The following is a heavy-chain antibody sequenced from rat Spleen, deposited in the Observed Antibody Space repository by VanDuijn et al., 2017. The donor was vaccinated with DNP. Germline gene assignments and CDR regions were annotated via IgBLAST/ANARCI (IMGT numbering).Heavy chain of an antibody. Sequence: EVQVVESGGGLVQPGRSLKLSCAASGFTFSDFYMAWVRQAPTKGLEWVASISYDGGNTYYRDSVKGRFTISRDDAKRSLYLQMDSLRSEDTATYYCTTGDWEDYFDYWGQGVMVTVSS. CDR1: GFTFSDFY. CDR2: ISYDGGNT. D-gene: IGHD5-1*01. J-gene: IGHJ2*01. V-gene: IGHV5-20*01. CDR3: TTGDWEDYFDY.